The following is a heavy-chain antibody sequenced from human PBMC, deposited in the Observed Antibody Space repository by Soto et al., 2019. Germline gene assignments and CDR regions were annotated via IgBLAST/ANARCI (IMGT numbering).Heavy chain of an antibody. Sequence: QLLESGGGFVQPGGSLRLSCVASGFTFSNFAMAWVRQAPGEGLEWVSAISGSGDDTFYADSMKGRFTISRDNSKATLYLQINSLRAEDTAVYYGANPRPKTGTTFGFWGQGTLVTVSS. D-gene: IGHD1-1*01. CDR2: ISGSGDDT. J-gene: IGHJ4*02. CDR3: ANPRPKTGTTFGF. V-gene: IGHV3-23*01. CDR1: GFTFSNFA.